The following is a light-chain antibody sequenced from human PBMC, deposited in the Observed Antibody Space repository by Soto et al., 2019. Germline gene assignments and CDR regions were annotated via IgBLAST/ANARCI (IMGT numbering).Light chain of an antibody. Sequence: DFVMTQSPLSLPVTPGEPASISCRSGQSLLHSNGYNYLEWYLQKPGQPPQLLIYLGSNRASAVPDRFSGSRSGTDFTIKIMRVEAEDVVIYYCIQTLQTPFTFGPGTKVDIK. CDR2: LGS. CDR1: QSLLHSNGYNY. J-gene: IGKJ3*01. CDR3: IQTLQTPFT. V-gene: IGKV2-28*01.